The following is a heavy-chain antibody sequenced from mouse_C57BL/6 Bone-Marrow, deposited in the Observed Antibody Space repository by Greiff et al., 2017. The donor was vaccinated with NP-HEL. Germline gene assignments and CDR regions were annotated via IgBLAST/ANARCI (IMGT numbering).Heavy chain of an antibody. V-gene: IGHV5-4*01. CDR3: AITTVVATPY. CDR2: ISDGGSYT. Sequence: EVHLVESGGGLVKPGGSLKLSCAASGFTFSSYAMSWVRQTPEKRLEWVATISDGGSYTYYPDNVKGRFTISRDNAKNNLYLQMSHLKSEDTAMYYCAITTVVATPYWGQGTLVTVSA. CDR1: GFTFSSYA. J-gene: IGHJ3*01. D-gene: IGHD1-1*01.